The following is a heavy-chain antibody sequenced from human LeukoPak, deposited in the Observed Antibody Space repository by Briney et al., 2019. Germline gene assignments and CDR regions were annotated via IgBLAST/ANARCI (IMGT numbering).Heavy chain of an antibody. V-gene: IGHV1-2*06. Sequence: ASVKVSCKASGYTFTDYYIHWARQAPGQGLEWMGRINPNSGDTNYPQKFQGRVTMTGDTSISAAYMELSRLRSDDTAVYYCARLPYYDSSGFYYFDYWGQGTLVTVSS. D-gene: IGHD3-22*01. CDR3: ARLPYYDSSGFYYFDY. J-gene: IGHJ4*02. CDR1: GYTFTDYY. CDR2: INPNSGDT.